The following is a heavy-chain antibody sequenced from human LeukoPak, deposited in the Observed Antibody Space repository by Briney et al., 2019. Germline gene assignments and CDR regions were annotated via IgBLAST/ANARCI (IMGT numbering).Heavy chain of an antibody. CDR1: GLTVSSNY. J-gene: IGHJ4*02. V-gene: IGHV3-66*01. CDR3: ASRYSGSYSPFDY. Sequence: GGSLRLSCAASGLTVSSNYMSWVRQAPGKGLEWVSVIYSGGSTYYADSVKGRFTISRDNSKNTLYLQMNSLRAEDTAVYYCASRYSGSYSPFDYWGQGTLVTVSS. D-gene: IGHD1-26*01. CDR2: IYSGGST.